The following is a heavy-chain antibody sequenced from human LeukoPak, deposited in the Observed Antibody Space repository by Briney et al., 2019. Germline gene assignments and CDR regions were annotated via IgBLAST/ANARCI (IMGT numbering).Heavy chain of an antibody. CDR3: AKDRLGGPYFFHY. D-gene: IGHD3-16*01. CDR2: IGGTGVRT. J-gene: IGHJ4*02. CDR1: GFTFSSYA. Sequence: LPGGSLRLSCASSGFTFSSYAMSWVRQAPGKGLEWVSTIGGTGVRTYYADSVKGRFTISRDNSKNTLYLQINSLRAEDTAVYFCAKDRLGGPYFFHYWGQGTLVTVSS. V-gene: IGHV3-23*01.